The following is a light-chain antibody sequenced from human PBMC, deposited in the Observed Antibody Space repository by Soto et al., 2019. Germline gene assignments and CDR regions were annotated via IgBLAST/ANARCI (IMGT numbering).Light chain of an antibody. Sequence: QSALTQPPSASGSPGQSLTISCTGTSSDVGAYNYVSWYQQHPGKAPKLMIYEVTERPSGVPDRFSGSKSGNTASLTVSGLQAEDEAHYYCSSYAGSNNVVFGGGTKVTVL. V-gene: IGLV2-8*01. J-gene: IGLJ3*02. CDR3: SSYAGSNNVV. CDR1: SSDVGAYNY. CDR2: EVT.